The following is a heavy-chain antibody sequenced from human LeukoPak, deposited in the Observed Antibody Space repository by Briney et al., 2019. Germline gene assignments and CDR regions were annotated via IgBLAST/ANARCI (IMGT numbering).Heavy chain of an antibody. CDR1: GFTFSNAW. D-gene: IGHD3-10*01. J-gene: IGHJ4*02. CDR3: TTANVLLWFGELLLHDY. V-gene: IGHV3-15*01. Sequence: GGSLRLSCAASGFTFSNAWVSWVRQAPGKGLEWVGRIKSKTDGGTTDYAAPVKGRFTISRDDSKNTLYLQMNSLKTEDTAVYYCTTANVLLWFGELLLHDYWGQGTLVTVSS. CDR2: IKSKTDGGTT.